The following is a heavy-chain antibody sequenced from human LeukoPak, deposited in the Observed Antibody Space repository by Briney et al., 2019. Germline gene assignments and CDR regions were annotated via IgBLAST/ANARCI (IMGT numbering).Heavy chain of an antibody. J-gene: IGHJ6*02. D-gene: IGHD6-13*01. V-gene: IGHV1-2*02. Sequence: ASVKVSCKASGYIFSGYYMHWVRQAPGQGLEWMGWINPNSGGTNYAQKFQGRVTMTRDTSISTAYLELNWLTSDDTAVYYCASPDSTVVDSSSWYGFHYYYGMDVCGQGITVTVSS. CDR1: GYIFSGYY. CDR2: INPNSGGT. CDR3: ASPDSTVVDSSSWYGFHYYYGMDV.